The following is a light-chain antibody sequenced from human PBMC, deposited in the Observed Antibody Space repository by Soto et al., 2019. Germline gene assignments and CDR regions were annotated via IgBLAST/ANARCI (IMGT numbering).Light chain of an antibody. CDR2: DAS. CDR3: QQYDHLPFS. CDR1: QDLSNY. Sequence: DIQMSHSPSSLSAAVGDRVTITCQSNQDLSNYLNWYQHKPGKPPNLLIYDASNSDTGVTSRFSGSKSGTAFTFTITSLQPEDIATYYCQQYDHLPFSFGGGTKLEIK. J-gene: IGKJ4*01. V-gene: IGKV1-33*01.